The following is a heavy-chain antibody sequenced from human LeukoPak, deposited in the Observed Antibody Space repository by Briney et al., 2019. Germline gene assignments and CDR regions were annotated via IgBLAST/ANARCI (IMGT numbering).Heavy chain of an antibody. J-gene: IGHJ1*01. CDR1: GGSISSYY. CDR2: IYYSGST. V-gene: IGHV4-59*01. D-gene: IGHD3-9*01. Sequence: GSLSLTCAVYGGSISSYYWSWIRQPPGKGLEWIGYIYYSGSTNYNPSHKSRVTISVDTSKNQFSLKLSSVTAADTAVYYCARHDDILTGYYFHHWGQGTLVTVSS. CDR3: ARHDDILTGYYFHH.